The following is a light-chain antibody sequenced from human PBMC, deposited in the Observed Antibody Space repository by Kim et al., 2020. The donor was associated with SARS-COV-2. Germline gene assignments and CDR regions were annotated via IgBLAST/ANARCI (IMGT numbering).Light chain of an antibody. Sequence: QTATFTCTGDSNNVGRKGAAWLQQHQGQPPKLLFYRNYNRPSGISERFSTSRSGNTASLTITGLQPDDEADYYCSAWDSSLGAWVFGGGTKLTVL. CDR2: RNY. V-gene: IGLV10-54*04. CDR3: SAWDSSLGAWV. CDR1: SNNVGRKG. J-gene: IGLJ3*02.